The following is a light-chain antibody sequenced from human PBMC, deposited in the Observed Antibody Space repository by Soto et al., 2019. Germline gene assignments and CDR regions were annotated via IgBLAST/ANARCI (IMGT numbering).Light chain of an antibody. Sequence: DVVLTQSPLSLPVTLGQPASISCRSSHRLVHRDGYTYLNWFQQRPGQSPRRLIYKVSNWDSGVPERFSGSGSGTDFTLRISRVEAEDVGVYYCMQGTQWPWTLGQGTE. CDR3: MQGTQWPWT. CDR2: KVS. CDR1: HRLVHRDGYTY. V-gene: IGKV2-30*02. J-gene: IGKJ1*01.